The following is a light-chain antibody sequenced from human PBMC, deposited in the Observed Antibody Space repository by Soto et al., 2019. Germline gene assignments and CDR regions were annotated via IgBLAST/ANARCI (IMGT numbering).Light chain of an antibody. CDR1: NVGGKS. J-gene: IGLJ3*02. CDR2: DDS. V-gene: IGLV3-21*02. Sequence: SSELTQPPSVSVAPGQTARISCGGNNVGGKSVHWYQQRPGQAPALVVYDDSDRPSGIPDRFSGSNSGNTATLTISGVEAGDEADYHCQVWDAASDHWVFGGGTKVTVL. CDR3: QVWDAASDHWV.